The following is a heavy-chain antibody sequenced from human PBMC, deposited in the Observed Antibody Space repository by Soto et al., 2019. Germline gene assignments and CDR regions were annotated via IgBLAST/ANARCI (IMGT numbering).Heavy chain of an antibody. D-gene: IGHD4-4*01. CDR1: VGSVSRDSNC. CDR2: IYYSGPT. CDR3: ARGYSHYAH. Sequence: PSETLSLTCTVSVGSVSRDSNCWSWIRQPPGKGLEWIGYIYYSGPTRYNPSLESRVTISIDSSKNQVSLNLTSVTAADTAVYYCARGYSHYAHWGRGTMVTVSS. J-gene: IGHJ4*02. V-gene: IGHV4-61*01.